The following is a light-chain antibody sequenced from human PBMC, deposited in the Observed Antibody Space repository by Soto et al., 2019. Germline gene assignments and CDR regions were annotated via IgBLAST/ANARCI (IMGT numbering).Light chain of an antibody. J-gene: IGKJ2*01. CDR2: WAS. CDR1: QSVLYSSNNKNY. CDR3: QQYLSPPYT. V-gene: IGKV4-1*01. Sequence: DIVMTQSPDSLAVSLGERVTINCKSSQSVLYSSNNKNYLAWYQQKQGQPPKLLIYWASTRESGVPDRFSGSGSGTDFTLTISSLLAEDVAVYYCQQYLSPPYTFGQGTKLEIK.